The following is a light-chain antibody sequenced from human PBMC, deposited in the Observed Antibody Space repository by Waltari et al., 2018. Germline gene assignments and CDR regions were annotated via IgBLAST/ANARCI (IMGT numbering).Light chain of an antibody. CDR1: SSDVGGYNY. V-gene: IGLV2-14*01. CDR3: ISYTSSGTYV. Sequence: QSALTQPASVSGSPGQSIAFSCTGTSSDVGGYNYVSRYQQHPGKAPKLMIYDFTKRPSVISNRFSGSKSGYTASLTISGLQAEDEADYYCISYTSSGTYVFGTGTKVTVL. CDR2: DFT. J-gene: IGLJ1*01.